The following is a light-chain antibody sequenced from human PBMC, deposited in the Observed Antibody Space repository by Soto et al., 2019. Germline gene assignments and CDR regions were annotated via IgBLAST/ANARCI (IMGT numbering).Light chain of an antibody. CDR3: QQYGSLPWT. CDR1: QSVSSSY. V-gene: IGKV3-20*01. CDR2: CAS. Sequence: EIVLTQSPGTLSLSPGERATLSCRASQSVSSSYLAWYQQKLGQAPRLLIYCASSRATGIPDRFSGSGSGTDFTLTISRLEPEDFAVYYCQQYGSLPWTFGQGTKVEIK. J-gene: IGKJ1*01.